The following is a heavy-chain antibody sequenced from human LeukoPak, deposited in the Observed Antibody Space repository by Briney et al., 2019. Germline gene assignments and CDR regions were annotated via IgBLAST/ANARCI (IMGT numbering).Heavy chain of an antibody. CDR3: ARGEARWLQFFDY. Sequence: SVKVSCKASGGTFSSYAISWVRQAPGQGLEWMGGIIPIFGTANYAQKFQGRVTITADESTGTAYMELSSLRSEDTAVYYCARGEARWLQFFDYWGQGTLVTASS. CDR1: GGTFSSYA. J-gene: IGHJ4*02. CDR2: IIPIFGTA. D-gene: IGHD5-24*01. V-gene: IGHV1-69*01.